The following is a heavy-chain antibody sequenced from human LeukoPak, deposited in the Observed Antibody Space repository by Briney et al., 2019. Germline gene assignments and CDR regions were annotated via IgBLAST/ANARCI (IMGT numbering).Heavy chain of an antibody. D-gene: IGHD3-9*01. CDR3: ASPKGNTLGTNYDILTGPDYYYYGMDV. J-gene: IGHJ6*04. CDR2: IIPIFGTA. CDR1: GGTFSSYA. V-gene: IGHV1-69*01. Sequence: SVKVSCKASGGTFSSYAISWVRQAPGQGLEWVGGIIPIFGTANYAQKFQGRVTITADESTSTAYMELSSLRSEDTAVYYCASPKGNTLGTNYDILTGPDYYYYGMDVWGKGTTVTVSS.